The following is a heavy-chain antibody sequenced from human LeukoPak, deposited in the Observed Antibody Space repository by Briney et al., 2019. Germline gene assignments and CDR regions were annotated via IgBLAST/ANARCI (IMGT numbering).Heavy chain of an antibody. Sequence: PGGSLRLSCAASGFTFTNYGIHWVRQAPGKGLEWVAVISYDGSTKYYADSVKGRFTISRDNSKNTLYLQMNSLRAEDTSVYYCARDVGSNWYERFDDWGQGTLVTVSS. CDR2: ISYDGSTK. V-gene: IGHV3-30*03. J-gene: IGHJ4*02. CDR1: GFTFTNYG. CDR3: ARDVGSNWYERFDD. D-gene: IGHD6-13*01.